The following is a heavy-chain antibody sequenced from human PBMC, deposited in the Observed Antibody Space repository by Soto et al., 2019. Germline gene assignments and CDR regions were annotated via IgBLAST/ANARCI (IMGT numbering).Heavy chain of an antibody. J-gene: IGHJ4*02. CDR1: GFMFANYA. Sequence: PGGSLRLSCAASGFMFANYAMSWVRQAPGKGLEWVSAISGTSANTYYTGSVKGRFSISRDNSRNTLYLQMNSLRAEDTAVYYCAKEHTYGSSPMVDYWGQGTLVTVSS. V-gene: IGHV3-23*01. CDR2: ISGTSANT. D-gene: IGHD5-18*01. CDR3: AKEHTYGSSPMVDY.